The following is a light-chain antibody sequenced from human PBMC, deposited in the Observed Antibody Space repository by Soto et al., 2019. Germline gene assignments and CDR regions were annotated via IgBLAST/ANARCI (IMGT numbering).Light chain of an antibody. J-gene: IGKJ5*01. Sequence: EIVLTQSPATLSLSPGERGTLSWRASQSVSSHLAWYQQKPGQAPRLLIYDASKRPTGIPARFSGSGSGTDFTLTISSLETADFAVYYCQQRSNWPRITFGQGTRLEIK. CDR2: DAS. CDR3: QQRSNWPRIT. CDR1: QSVSSH. V-gene: IGKV3-11*01.